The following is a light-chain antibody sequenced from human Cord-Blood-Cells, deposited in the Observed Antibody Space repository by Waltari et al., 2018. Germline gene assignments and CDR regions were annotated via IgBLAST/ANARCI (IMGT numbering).Light chain of an antibody. CDR1: SSDVGGYNY. J-gene: IGLJ1*01. Sequence: SCTGTSSDVGGYNYVPWYQQHPGKAPKLMIYEVSNRPSGVSNRFSGSKSGNTASLTISGLQAEDEADYYCSSYTSSGTLVFGTGTKVTVL. CDR3: SSYTSSGTLV. CDR2: EVS. V-gene: IGLV2-14*01.